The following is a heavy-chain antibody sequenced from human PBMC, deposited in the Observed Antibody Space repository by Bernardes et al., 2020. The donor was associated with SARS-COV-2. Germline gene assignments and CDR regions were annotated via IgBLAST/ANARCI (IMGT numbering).Heavy chain of an antibody. CDR1: GFTFSDYY. CDR2: IWHDGSRE. V-gene: IGHV3-33*08. J-gene: IGHJ5*01. D-gene: IGHD4-17*01. Sequence: GGSLRLSCAGSGFTFSDYYMSWIRQAPGKGLEWVAVIWHDGSREYYVDSVKGRFAISRDNSNNTLYLQMNNLRVEDTALYRCATEDGEWLESWGQGTLVTVSS. CDR3: ATEDGEWLES.